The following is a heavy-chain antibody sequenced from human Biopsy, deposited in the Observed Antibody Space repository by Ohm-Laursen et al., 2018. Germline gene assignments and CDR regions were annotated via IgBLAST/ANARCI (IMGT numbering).Heavy chain of an antibody. V-gene: IGHV4-34*01. J-gene: IGHJ6*02. CDR1: GESSSGYF. Sequence: SDTLSLTCAVNGESSSGYFWNWIRQPPGKGLEWIGEINQSGSTKYNPSLKRRATLSADSSNSQFSLGLTSVTAADTAIYYCARGSGYFKLDVWGQGTTVTVSS. CDR2: INQSGST. CDR3: ARGSGYFKLDV. D-gene: IGHD5-12*01.